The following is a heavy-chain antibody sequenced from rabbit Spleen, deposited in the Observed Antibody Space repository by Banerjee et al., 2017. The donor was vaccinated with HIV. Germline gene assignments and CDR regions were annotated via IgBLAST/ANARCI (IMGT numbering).Heavy chain of an antibody. J-gene: IGHJ4*01. D-gene: IGHD2-1*01. CDR1: GFSFSARDV. Sequence: QEQLVESGGGLVQPEGSLTLTCKASGFSFSARDVMCWVRQAPGKGLEWIACINASTAKPVYATWASGRFTISRTSSTTVTLRMTSLTAADRATYFCARDLVGVIGWNFYLWGPGTLVTVS. V-gene: IGHV1S45*01. CDR2: INASTAKP. CDR3: ARDLVGVIGWNFYL.